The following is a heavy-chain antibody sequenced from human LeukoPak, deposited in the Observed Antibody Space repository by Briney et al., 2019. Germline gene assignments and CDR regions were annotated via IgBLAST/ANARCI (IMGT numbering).Heavy chain of an antibody. CDR2: IIPIFGTA. V-gene: IGHV1-69*13. D-gene: IGHD6-13*01. Sequence: ASVKVSCKASGGTFTSYAISWVRQAPGQGLEWMGGIIPIFGTANYAQKFQGRVTITADESTSTAYMELSRLRSEDTAVYYCARGSYSSSSRMSVYYGMDVWGQGTTVTVSS. J-gene: IGHJ6*02. CDR1: GGTFTSYA. CDR3: ARGSYSSSSRMSVYYGMDV.